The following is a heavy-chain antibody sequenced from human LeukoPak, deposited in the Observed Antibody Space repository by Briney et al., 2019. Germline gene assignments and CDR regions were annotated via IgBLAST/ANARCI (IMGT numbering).Heavy chain of an antibody. D-gene: IGHD2-2*02. J-gene: IGHJ6*02. CDR3: AAAPILRGEGGEHYKYGMDV. V-gene: IGHV4-34*01. CDR2: IHHNGTR. CDR1: GGSFSGYY. Sequence: SETLSLTCAVYGGSFSGYYWSWFRQPPGKGLEWIGEIHHNGTRNYNPSLKSRVTISADTFKNHFSLIVTSLTAADTAVYYCAAAPILRGEGGEHYKYGMDVWGQGTTVIVSS.